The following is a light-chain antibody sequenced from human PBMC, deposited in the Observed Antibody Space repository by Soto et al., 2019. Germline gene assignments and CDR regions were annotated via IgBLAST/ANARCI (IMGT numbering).Light chain of an antibody. Sequence: QLVLTQPPSASGTPGQRVSISCSGSRSNIGRNYVYWYQQLPGTAPNLLIQRNNERPSGVPDRFSGSKSGTSVSLAISGLRSEDEATYYCAAWDDTLNGQVFGGGTKLTVL. CDR3: AAWDDTLNGQV. J-gene: IGLJ3*02. CDR1: RSNIGRNY. V-gene: IGLV1-47*01. CDR2: RNN.